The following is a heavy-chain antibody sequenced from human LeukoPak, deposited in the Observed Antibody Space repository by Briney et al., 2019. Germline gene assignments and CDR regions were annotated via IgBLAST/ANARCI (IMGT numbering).Heavy chain of an antibody. CDR1: GFTFSSYS. CDR2: ISSSSSYI. Sequence: GGSLRLSCAASGFTFSSYSMNWVRQAPVKGLEWVSSISSSSSYIYYADSLKGRFTISRDNAKNSLYLKMHSLGAEATAVYYCARSDYYDSSGPRAGDYWGQGNLVTVSS. D-gene: IGHD3-22*01. J-gene: IGHJ4*02. CDR3: ARSDYYDSSGPRAGDY. V-gene: IGHV3-21*01.